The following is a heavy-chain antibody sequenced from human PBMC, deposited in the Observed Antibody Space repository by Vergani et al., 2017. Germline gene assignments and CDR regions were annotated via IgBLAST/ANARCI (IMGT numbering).Heavy chain of an antibody. CDR2: INHSGST. CDR1: GYSISSGYY. Sequence: QVQLQESGPGLVKPSETLSLTCAVSGYSISSGYYWSWIRQPPGKGLEWIGEINHSGSTNYNPSLKSRVTISVDTSKNQFSLKLSSVTAADTAVYYCARGRRVTRRGYYYYYMDVWGKGP. J-gene: IGHJ6*03. V-gene: IGHV4-38-2*01. D-gene: IGHD4-11*01. CDR3: ARGRRVTRRGYYYYYMDV.